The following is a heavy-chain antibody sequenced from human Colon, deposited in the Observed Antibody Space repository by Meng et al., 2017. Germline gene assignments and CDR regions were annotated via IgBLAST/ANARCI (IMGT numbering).Heavy chain of an antibody. V-gene: IGHV1-69*01. D-gene: IGHD3-3*01. CDR2: IVPMFGTP. CDR1: GGIFSSYA. J-gene: IGHJ5*02. Sequence: QVQMGQCGAGVKKPGSSVRVPCKASGGIFSSYAISWGRQAPGQGLEWMGGIVPMFGTPNYAQKFQGRVTIAADESTTTSFMELSSLRFEDTATYYCARDLESWGQGTLVTVSS. CDR3: ARDLES.